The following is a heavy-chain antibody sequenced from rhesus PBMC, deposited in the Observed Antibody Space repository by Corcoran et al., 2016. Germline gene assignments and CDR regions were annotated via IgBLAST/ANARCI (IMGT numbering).Heavy chain of an antibody. CDR2: SNGNSGST. D-gene: IGHD3-16*01. Sequence: QVQLQESGPGLVKPSETLSLTCAVSGASISSSWWSWIRQPPGKGLEGIGGSNGNSGSTYFHTPLKSRVTISTDASKNQLSLILNSVTAADTAVYYCARGGYYSGSYYHSFDYWGQGVLVTVSS. J-gene: IGHJ4*01. CDR3: ARGGYYSGSYYHSFDY. CDR1: GASISSSW. V-gene: IGHV4-80*01.